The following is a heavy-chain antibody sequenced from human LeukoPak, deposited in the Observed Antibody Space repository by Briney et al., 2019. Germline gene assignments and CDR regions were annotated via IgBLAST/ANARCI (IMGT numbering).Heavy chain of an antibody. J-gene: IGHJ4*02. V-gene: IGHV1-69*04. CDR3: ARDGENTAMDPGYFDY. CDR1: GYTFTSYG. CDR2: IIPILGIA. D-gene: IGHD5-18*01. Sequence: SVKVSCKASGYTFTSYGISWVRQAPGQGLEWMGRIIPILGIANYAQKFQGRVTITADKSTSTAYMELSSLRSEDTAVYYCARDGENTAMDPGYFDYWGQGTLVTVSS.